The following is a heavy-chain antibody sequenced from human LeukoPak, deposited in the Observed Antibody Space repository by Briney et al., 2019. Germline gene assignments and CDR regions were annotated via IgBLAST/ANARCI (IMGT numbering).Heavy chain of an antibody. Sequence: QPGGSLRLSFAASGXTFSNYAMNWVRQAPGKGLEWVSLISGSGVNTYYADSVKGRFTISRDNSKNTVSLQMNSLRGEDTAVYYCAKDVRVGGGGMDVWGQGTPVTVSS. J-gene: IGHJ6*02. CDR1: GXTFSNYA. CDR2: ISGSGVNT. V-gene: IGHV3-23*01. D-gene: IGHD1-26*01. CDR3: AKDVRVGGGGMDV.